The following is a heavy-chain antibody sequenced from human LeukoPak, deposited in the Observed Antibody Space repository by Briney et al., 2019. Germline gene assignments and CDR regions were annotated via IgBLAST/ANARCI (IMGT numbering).Heavy chain of an antibody. CDR2: ISSSSSTI. CDR3: AREGQGFDP. CDR1: GFTFSSYA. J-gene: IGHJ5*02. V-gene: IGHV3-48*01. Sequence: GGSLRLSCAASGFTFSSYAMSWVRQAPGKGLEWVSYISSSSSTIYYADSVKGRFTISRDNAKNSLYLQMNSLRAEDTAVYYCAREGQGFDPWGQGTLVTVSS.